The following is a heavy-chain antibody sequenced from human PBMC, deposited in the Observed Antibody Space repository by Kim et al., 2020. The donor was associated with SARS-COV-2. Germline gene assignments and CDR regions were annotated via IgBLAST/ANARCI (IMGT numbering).Heavy chain of an antibody. Sequence: ASVKVSCKASGYTFTSYYMHWVRQAPGQGLEWMGIINPSGGSTSYAQKFQGRVTMTRDTSTSTVYMELSSLRSEDTAVYYCARDRAGAVAGTGFDYYYGMDVWGQGTTVTVSS. CDR2: INPSGGST. D-gene: IGHD6-19*01. CDR1: GYTFTSYY. J-gene: IGHJ6*02. V-gene: IGHV1-46*01. CDR3: ARDRAGAVAGTGFDYYYGMDV.